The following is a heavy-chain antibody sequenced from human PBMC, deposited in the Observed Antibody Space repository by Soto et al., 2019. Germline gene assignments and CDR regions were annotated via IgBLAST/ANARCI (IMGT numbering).Heavy chain of an antibody. V-gene: IGHV4-31*03. CDR2: IYYSGST. J-gene: IGHJ5*02. D-gene: IGHD3-3*01. Sequence: QVQLQESGPGLVKPSQTLSLTCTVSGGSISSGGYYWSWIRQHPGKGLEWIGYIYYSGSTYYNPSLKNRVTISVDTSKNQFSLKLSSVTAADTAVYYCARGRPDDFWSGYPEGGFDPWGQGTLVTVSS. CDR3: ARGRPDDFWSGYPEGGFDP. CDR1: GGSISSGGYY.